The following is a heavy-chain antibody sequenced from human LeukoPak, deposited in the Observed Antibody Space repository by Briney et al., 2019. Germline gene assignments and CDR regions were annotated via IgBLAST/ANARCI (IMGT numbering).Heavy chain of an antibody. V-gene: IGHV1-18*01. Sequence: ASVKVSCKASGYTFTSYGISWVRQAPGQGLEWMGWISAYNGNTNYAQKLQGGVTMTTDTSTSTAYMELRSLRSDDTAVYYCARDLFRIGKWLAKGLDYWGQGTLVTVAS. J-gene: IGHJ4*02. D-gene: IGHD6-19*01. CDR3: ARDLFRIGKWLAKGLDY. CDR1: GYTFTSYG. CDR2: ISAYNGNT.